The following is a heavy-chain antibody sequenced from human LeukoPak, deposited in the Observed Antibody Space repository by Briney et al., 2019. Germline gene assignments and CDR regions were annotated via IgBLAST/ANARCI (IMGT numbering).Heavy chain of an antibody. D-gene: IGHD6-19*01. V-gene: IGHV3-23*01. J-gene: IGHJ6*02. CDR2: ISGSGGST. CDR3: AKEKKSGSSGWYVGVYYYGMDV. Sequence: TGGSLRLSCAASGFTFSSYAMSWVRQAPGKGLEWVSAISGSGGSTYYADSVKGRFTISRDNSKNTLYLQMNSLRAEDTAVYYCAKEKKSGSSGWYVGVYYYGMDVWGQGTTVTVSS. CDR1: GFTFSSYA.